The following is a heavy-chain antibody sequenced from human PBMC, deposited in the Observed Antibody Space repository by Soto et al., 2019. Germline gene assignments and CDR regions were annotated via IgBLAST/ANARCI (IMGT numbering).Heavy chain of an antibody. J-gene: IGHJ4*02. D-gene: IGHD2-21*01. CDR1: GFTFRSYG. V-gene: IGHV3-30*18. Sequence: QVQLVESGGGVVQPGRSLRLSCAASGFTFRSYGMHWVRQAPGKGLEWVAVISYDGSNKYYADSVKGRFTISRDNSKNTLYLQMNSLRAEDTAVYYCAKDAGAYCGGDCYEEGYFDYWGQGTLVTVSS. CDR2: ISYDGSNK. CDR3: AKDAGAYCGGDCYEEGYFDY.